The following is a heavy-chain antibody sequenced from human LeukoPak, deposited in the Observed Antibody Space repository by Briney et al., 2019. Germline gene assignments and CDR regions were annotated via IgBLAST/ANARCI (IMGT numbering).Heavy chain of an antibody. CDR3: ATAEWECFCFDS. CDR1: GGSVTGGGYY. D-gene: IGHD1-26*01. CDR2: ASYSGGT. V-gene: IGHV4-31*03. J-gene: IGHJ4*02. Sequence: SETLSLTCSVSGGSVTGGGYYWSWIRQHPGKGLEWIGFASYSGGTYYNPSLMSRITISVDRSQNQFSLRMRDVTAADTAVYFCATAEWECFCFDSWGQGALVAVSS.